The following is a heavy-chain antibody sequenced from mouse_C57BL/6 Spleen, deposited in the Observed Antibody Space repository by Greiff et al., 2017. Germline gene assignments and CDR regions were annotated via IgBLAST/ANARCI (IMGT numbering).Heavy chain of an antibody. CDR1: GYAFSSYW. D-gene: IGHD1-1*01. CDR2: IYPGDGDT. CDR3: ARGTTVVATD. J-gene: IGHJ2*01. V-gene: IGHV1-80*01. Sequence: VQLQQSGASVKISCKASGYAFSSYWMNWVKQRPGKGLEWIGQIYPGDGDTNYNGKFKGKATLTADKSSSTAYMQLSSLTSEDSAVYFCARGTTVVATDWGQGTTLTVSS.